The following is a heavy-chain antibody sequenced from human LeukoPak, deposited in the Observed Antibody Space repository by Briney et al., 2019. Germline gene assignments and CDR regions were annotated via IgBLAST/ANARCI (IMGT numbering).Heavy chain of an antibody. J-gene: IGHJ6*03. V-gene: IGHV4-4*07. CDR3: ARHAFLEWLESYYMDV. Sequence: SETLSLTCTVSGGSISSYYWNWIRQPAGKGLEWIGRIYTSGSTNYNPSLKSRVTMSVDMSKNQFSLKLSSVTAADTAVYYCARHAFLEWLESYYMDVWGKGTTVTVSS. CDR2: IYTSGST. CDR1: GGSISSYY. D-gene: IGHD3-3*02.